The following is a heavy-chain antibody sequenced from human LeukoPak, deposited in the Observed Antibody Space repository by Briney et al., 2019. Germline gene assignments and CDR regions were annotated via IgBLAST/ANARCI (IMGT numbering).Heavy chain of an antibody. V-gene: IGHV3-30*01. CDR3: TRETKDSFDH. CDR1: GYPFSRYP. Sequence: GRSLRLSCAASGYPFSRYPIHWVRQAPGKGLEWVVLISSDGSTEYYADSVKGRFTISRDNSKDTSYLHMASLRTEDTSLYYCTRETKDSFDHWGQGTLVTVSA. CDR2: ISSDGSTE. J-gene: IGHJ4*02. D-gene: IGHD1-7*01.